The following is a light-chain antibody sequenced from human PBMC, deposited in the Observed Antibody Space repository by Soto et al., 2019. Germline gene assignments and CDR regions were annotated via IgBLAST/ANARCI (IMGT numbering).Light chain of an antibody. CDR3: QQYDGYST. Sequence: DLQLTQSPSTLSASEGSRVTITCRASQSISSWLAWYQQKPGKAPKLLIYDASGLKSGVPSRFSGSESGTEFTLTISSLQPDDFATYYCQQYDGYSTFGQGTKVDI. CDR2: DAS. V-gene: IGKV1-5*01. CDR1: QSISSW. J-gene: IGKJ1*01.